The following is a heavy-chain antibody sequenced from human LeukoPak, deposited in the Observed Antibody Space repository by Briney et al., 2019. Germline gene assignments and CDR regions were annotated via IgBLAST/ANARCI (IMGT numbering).Heavy chain of an antibody. CDR2: INHSGST. CDR3: ARRETGEPFDI. V-gene: IGHV4-34*01. D-gene: IGHD3-16*01. Sequence: SETLSLTCAVYGGSFSGYYWTWIRQPPGKGLEWIGEINHSGSTNCNPSLKSRVTLSVDTSKNQFSLKLSSVTAADTAVYYCARRETGEPFDIWGQGTMVTVSS. CDR1: GGSFSGYY. J-gene: IGHJ3*02.